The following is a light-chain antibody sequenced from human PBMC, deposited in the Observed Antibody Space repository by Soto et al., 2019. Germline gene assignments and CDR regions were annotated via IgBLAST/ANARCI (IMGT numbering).Light chain of an antibody. CDR3: HQDYSYPCT. CDR2: AAS. V-gene: IGKV1-8*01. J-gene: IGKJ2*02. Sequence: AIRMTQSPSSFSASTGDRVTITCRASHGISSYLAWSQQKPVKAPKLLLYAASTVQSGVTSRFSGSGAGTDFTITVSCLPSDDSAPHYCHQDYSYPCTFGQGTKLEIK. CDR1: HGISSY.